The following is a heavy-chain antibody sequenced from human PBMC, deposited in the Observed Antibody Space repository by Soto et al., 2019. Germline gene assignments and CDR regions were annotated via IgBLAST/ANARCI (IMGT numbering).Heavy chain of an antibody. Sequence: QVQVVQSGAEVKKPGSSVRVSCKASGGTSSSYAITWMRQAPGQGLEWMGGIIPILDTTDYAQKFQGRVTFTADESTSTVYMELSSLTSEDTAVYYCASGGTTVNRRFDFCGQGTLVTVSS. V-gene: IGHV1-69*01. CDR3: ASGGTTVNRRFDF. CDR1: GGTSSSYA. CDR2: IIPILDTT. D-gene: IGHD4-4*01. J-gene: IGHJ4*02.